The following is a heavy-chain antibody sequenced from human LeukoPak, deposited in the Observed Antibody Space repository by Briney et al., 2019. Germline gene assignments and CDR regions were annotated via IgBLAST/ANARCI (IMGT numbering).Heavy chain of an antibody. Sequence: SETLSLTCTVSGGSISSYYWSWIRQPPGKGLEWIGYIYYSGSTNYNPSLKSRVTISVDTSKNQFSLKLSSVTAADTAVYYCARHSPAPGIAVAGIDYWGQGTLVTVSS. D-gene: IGHD6-19*01. V-gene: IGHV4-59*08. J-gene: IGHJ4*02. CDR1: GGSISSYY. CDR2: IYYSGST. CDR3: ARHSPAPGIAVAGIDY.